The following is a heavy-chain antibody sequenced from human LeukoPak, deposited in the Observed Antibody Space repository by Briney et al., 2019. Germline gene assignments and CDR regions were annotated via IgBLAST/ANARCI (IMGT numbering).Heavy chain of an antibody. Sequence: GGSLRLSCAASGFTFSSYEMNWVRQAPGRGLEWVAYITSSGRIIYYADSVKGRFTISRDNAKNSLYLQMNSLRAEDTAVYYCASTGGYGSGTYDYYYFGMDVWGQGTTVTVSS. CDR2: ITSSGRII. D-gene: IGHD3-10*01. V-gene: IGHV3-48*03. CDR1: GFTFSSYE. J-gene: IGHJ6*02. CDR3: ASTGGYGSGTYDYYYFGMDV.